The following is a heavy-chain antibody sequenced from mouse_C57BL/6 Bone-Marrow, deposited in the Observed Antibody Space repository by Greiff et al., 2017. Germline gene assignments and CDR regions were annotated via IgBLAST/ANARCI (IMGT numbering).Heavy chain of an antibody. CDR1: GFTFSDAW. CDR2: IRNKANNHAT. Sequence: EVQVVESGGGLVQPGGSMKLSCAASGFTFSDAWMDWVRQSPEKGLEWVAEIRNKANNHATYYAESVKGRVTISRDDSKSSVYRQMYSLRAEDTGSYYRTPIYYYDDWFAYWGQGTLVTVSA. J-gene: IGHJ3*01. D-gene: IGHD2-4*01. V-gene: IGHV6-6*01. CDR3: TPIYYYDDWFAY.